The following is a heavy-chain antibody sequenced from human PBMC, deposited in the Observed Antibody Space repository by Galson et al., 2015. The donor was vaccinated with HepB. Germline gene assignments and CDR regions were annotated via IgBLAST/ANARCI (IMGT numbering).Heavy chain of an antibody. CDR2: INASNCNT. CDR3: ARVTLELIRPNAFDT. J-gene: IGHJ3*02. D-gene: IGHD1-7*01. CDR1: GYTFTSYA. Sequence: SVKVSCKASGYTFTSYAMPWVRQAPGQRLEWMGWINASNCNTKYSQKFQGRVTITRDTSARTAYMELRSLRSEDTAVYYCARVTLELIRPNAFDTWGQGTMVTVSS. V-gene: IGHV1-3*01.